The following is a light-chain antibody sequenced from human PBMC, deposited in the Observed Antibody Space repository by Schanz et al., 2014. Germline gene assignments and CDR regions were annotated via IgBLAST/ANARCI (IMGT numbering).Light chain of an antibody. V-gene: IGLV2-8*01. CDR2: QVT. CDR1: SSDVGGHDY. Sequence: QSALTQPPSASGAPGQSVTISCTGTSSDVGGHDYVSWYQHHPGKAPKVMIYQVTKRPSGVPDRFSGSKSGNTASLTVSGLQAEDEADYYCSSHASNNPRVMFGGGTKLTVL. CDR3: SSHASNNPRVM. J-gene: IGLJ3*02.